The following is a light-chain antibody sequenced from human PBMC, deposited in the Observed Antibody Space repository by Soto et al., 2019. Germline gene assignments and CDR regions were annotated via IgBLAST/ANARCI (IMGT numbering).Light chain of an antibody. J-gene: IGKJ5*01. CDR2: EAS. V-gene: IGKV3-11*01. CDR1: QSVSSY. CDR3: QQRSNWPPIT. Sequence: EIVLTQSPATLSLSPGERATLSCRASQSVSSYLAWYQQKPGQAPGLLIYEASNRATGIPARFSGSGSGTDVTLTISSLEPEDFAVYYCQQRSNWPPITFGQGTRLEIK.